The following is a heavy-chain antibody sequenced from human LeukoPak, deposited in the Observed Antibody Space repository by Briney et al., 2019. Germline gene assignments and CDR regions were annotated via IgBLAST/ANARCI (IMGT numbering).Heavy chain of an antibody. D-gene: IGHD3-10*01. J-gene: IGHJ4*02. CDR1: GGSISSYY. CDR2: IYYSGST. Sequence: SETLSLTCTVSGGSISSYYWSWIRQPPGKGLEWIGYIYYSGSTNYNPSLKSRVTISVDTSKNQFSLELSSVTAADTAVYYCARETTYGAFEYWGQGTLVTVSS. CDR3: ARETTYGAFEY. V-gene: IGHV4-59*01.